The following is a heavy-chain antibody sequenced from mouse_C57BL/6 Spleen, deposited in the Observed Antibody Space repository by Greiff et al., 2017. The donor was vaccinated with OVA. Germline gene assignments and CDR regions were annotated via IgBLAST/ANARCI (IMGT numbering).Heavy chain of an antibody. J-gene: IGHJ2*01. Sequence: QVQLQQPGAELVRPGSSVKLSCKASGYTFTSYWMHWVKQRPIQGLEWIGNIDPSDSETHYNQKFKDKATLTVDKSSSTAYMQLSSLTSEDSAVYYCAREGTMVTTRDFDYWGQGTTLTVSS. D-gene: IGHD2-2*01. V-gene: IGHV1-52*01. CDR3: AREGTMVTTRDFDY. CDR2: IDPSDSET. CDR1: GYTFTSYW.